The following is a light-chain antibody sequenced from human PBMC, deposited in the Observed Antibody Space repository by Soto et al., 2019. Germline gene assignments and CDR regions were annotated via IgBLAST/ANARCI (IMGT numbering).Light chain of an antibody. CDR2: GAS. J-gene: IGKJ2*01. CDR3: QQYGSSPYT. CDR1: QSVSSSY. V-gene: IGKV3-20*01. Sequence: EIVLTQSPGTLSLSPGERATLSCRASQSVSSSYLAWYQQKPGQAPRLLIYGASNRATGIPDRFSGSGSGTDFTLTISRLEPEDFAVYYCQQYGSSPYTFGQGTELEIK.